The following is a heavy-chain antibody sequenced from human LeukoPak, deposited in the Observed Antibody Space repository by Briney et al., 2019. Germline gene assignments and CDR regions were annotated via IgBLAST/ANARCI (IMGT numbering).Heavy chain of an antibody. CDR1: GGSISSYY. D-gene: IGHD5-24*01. CDR2: IYYSGST. V-gene: IGHV4-59*08. CDR3: ARRSRDGYNLCPLEECSYWYFDL. Sequence: PSETLSLTCTVSGGSISSYYWSWIRQPPGKGLEWIGYIYYSGSTNYNPSLKSRVTISVDTSKNQFSLKLSSVTAADTAVYYCARRSRDGYNLCPLEECSYWYFDLWGRGTLVTVSS. J-gene: IGHJ2*01.